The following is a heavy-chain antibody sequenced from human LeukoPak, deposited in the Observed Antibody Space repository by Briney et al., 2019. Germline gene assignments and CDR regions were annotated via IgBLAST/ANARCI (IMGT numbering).Heavy chain of an antibody. D-gene: IGHD6-6*01. Sequence: ASVKVSCKASGYTFTGYYMHWVRQAPGQGLEWMGWINPNSGGTNYAQKFQGRVTMTRDTSISTAYMELSRLRSDDTAVYYCASIAAQKYYYYYMDVWGKGTTVTVSS. V-gene: IGHV1-2*02. CDR1: GYTFTGYY. CDR2: INPNSGGT. J-gene: IGHJ6*03. CDR3: ASIAAQKYYYYYMDV.